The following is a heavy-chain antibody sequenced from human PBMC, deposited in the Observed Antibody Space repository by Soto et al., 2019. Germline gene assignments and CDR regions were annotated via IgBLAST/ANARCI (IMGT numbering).Heavy chain of an antibody. CDR1: GDGVSSHSAA. J-gene: IGHJ6*02. Sequence: SQTLSLTCAISGDGVSSHSAAWNWIRHSPSRGLEWLGRTYYRSKWNNDYALSVKRRITINPDTPKNQVSLHLYSVTPEDTAVYYCTGITSFRGMDVWGQGTPVTVSS. CDR2: TYYRSKWNN. CDR3: TGITSFRGMDV. D-gene: IGHD3-10*01. V-gene: IGHV6-1*01.